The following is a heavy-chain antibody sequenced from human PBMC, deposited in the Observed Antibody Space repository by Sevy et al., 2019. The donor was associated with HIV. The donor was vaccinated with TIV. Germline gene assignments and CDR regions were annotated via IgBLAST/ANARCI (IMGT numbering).Heavy chain of an antibody. CDR3: ARKTNLGEAPDS. V-gene: IGHV1-18*01. Sequence: ASVKVSCKSSGYIFSTYGITWVRQAPGQGLEWMGWINSYNGNILYAKKFQGRVTMTRDTSTSIAYMEMMSLRSDDTAVYFCARKTNLGEAPDSWGQGTLVSVSS. CDR2: INSYNGNI. J-gene: IGHJ5*01. CDR1: GYIFSTYG. D-gene: IGHD3-16*01.